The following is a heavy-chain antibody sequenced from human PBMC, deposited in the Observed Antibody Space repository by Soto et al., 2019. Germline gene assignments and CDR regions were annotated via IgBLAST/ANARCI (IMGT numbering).Heavy chain of an antibody. J-gene: IGHJ4*02. V-gene: IGHV1-24*01. Sequence: ASVKVSCKVSGYTLTELSMHWVRQAPGKGLEWMGGFDPEDGETIDAQTFQGRVTMTEDTSTDTAYMELGSLRSEDKAVYYCATVGGNGNYGSGSYYFDYWGQGTLVTISS. CDR3: ATVGGNGNYGSGSYYFDY. CDR1: GYTLTELS. CDR2: FDPEDGET. D-gene: IGHD3-10*01.